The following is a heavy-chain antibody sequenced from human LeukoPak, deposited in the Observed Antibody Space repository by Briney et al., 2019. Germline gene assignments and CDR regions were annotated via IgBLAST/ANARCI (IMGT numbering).Heavy chain of an antibody. D-gene: IGHD6-13*01. CDR2: IFYTGST. Sequence: PSETLSLTCTVSSGSISTSNYYWGWVRQPPGKALEWIGNIFYTGSTYYSPSLKSRVTISVDTSKNQFSLKPSSVTAADTAVYYCARVVANSSSWYEYYFDYWGQGTLVTVSS. CDR3: ARVVANSSSWYEYYFDY. CDR1: SGSISTSNYY. V-gene: IGHV4-39*07. J-gene: IGHJ4*02.